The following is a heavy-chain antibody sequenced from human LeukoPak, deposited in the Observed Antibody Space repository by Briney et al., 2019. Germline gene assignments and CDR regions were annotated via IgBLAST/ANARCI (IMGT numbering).Heavy chain of an antibody. Sequence: SVKVSCKASGGTFSSYAISWVRQAPGQGLEWMGGIIPIFGTANYAQKFQGRVTITTDESTSTAYMELSSLRSEDTAVYYCASGPRVVVVPAAIPLDPWGQGTLVTVSS. J-gene: IGHJ5*02. CDR2: IIPIFGTA. D-gene: IGHD2-2*01. V-gene: IGHV1-69*05. CDR1: GGTFSSYA. CDR3: ASGPRVVVVPAAIPLDP.